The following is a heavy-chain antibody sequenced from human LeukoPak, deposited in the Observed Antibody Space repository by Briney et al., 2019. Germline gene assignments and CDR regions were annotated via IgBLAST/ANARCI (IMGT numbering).Heavy chain of an antibody. V-gene: IGHV3-9*01. CDR2: ISWNSGSI. CDR3: ARDSGSYHRPYYFDY. Sequence: PGGSLRLSCAASGFTFDDYAMHWVRQAPGKGLEWVSGISWNSGSIGFADSVKGRFTISRDNAKNSLYLQMNSLRAEDTAVYYCARDSGSYHRPYYFDYWGQGTLVTVSS. CDR1: GFTFDDYA. D-gene: IGHD1-26*01. J-gene: IGHJ4*02.